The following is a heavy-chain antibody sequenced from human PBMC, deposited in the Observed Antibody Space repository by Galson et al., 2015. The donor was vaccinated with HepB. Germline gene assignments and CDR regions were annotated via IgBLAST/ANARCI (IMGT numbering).Heavy chain of an antibody. CDR2: INAGNGNT. V-gene: IGHV1-3*01. J-gene: IGHJ4*02. D-gene: IGHD3-3*01. CDR1: GYTFTSYA. Sequence: SVKVSCKASGYTFTSYAMHWVRQAPGQRLEWMGWINAGNGNTKYSQKFQGRVTIARDTSASTAYMELSSLRSEDTAVYYCARGKRITIFGVPRGFDYWGQGTLVTVSS. CDR3: ARGKRITIFGVPRGFDY.